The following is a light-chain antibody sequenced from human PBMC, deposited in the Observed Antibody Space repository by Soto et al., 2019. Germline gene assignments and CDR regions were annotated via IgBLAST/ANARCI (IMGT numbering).Light chain of an antibody. CDR1: ESISKS. Sequence: DIQMTQSPSTLSASVGDRVTITCRASESISKSLAWYQQKPGEAPKLLIYDASSLASGVPSRFSGSGSGTEFTLTISRLEPEDFAVYYCQQYGSSLTFGPGTKVDIK. CDR3: QQYGSSLT. CDR2: DAS. V-gene: IGKV1-5*01. J-gene: IGKJ3*01.